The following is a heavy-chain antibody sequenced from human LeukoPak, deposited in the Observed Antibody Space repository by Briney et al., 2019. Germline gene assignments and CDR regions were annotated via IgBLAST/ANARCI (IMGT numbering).Heavy chain of an antibody. Sequence: GASVKVSCKVSGYTLTELSMHWVRQAPGKGLEWMGGFVPEDGETIDAQKFQGRVTMTEDTSTDTAYMELSRLRSDDTAVYYCARDVGQRLVQGGHDAFDIWGQGTMVTVSS. V-gene: IGHV1-24*01. CDR1: GYTLTELS. CDR3: ARDVGQRLVQGGHDAFDI. J-gene: IGHJ3*02. CDR2: FVPEDGET. D-gene: IGHD6-19*01.